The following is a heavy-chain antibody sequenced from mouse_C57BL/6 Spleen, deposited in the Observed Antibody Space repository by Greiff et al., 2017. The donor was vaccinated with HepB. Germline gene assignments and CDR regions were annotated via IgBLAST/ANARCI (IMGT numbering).Heavy chain of an antibody. CDR1: GYTFTNYW. CDR3: ARRWDDYFDY. V-gene: IGHV1-63*01. Sequence: QVHVKQSGAELVRPGTSVKMSCKASGYTFTNYWIGWAKQRPGHGLEWIGDIYPGGGYTNYNEKFKGKATLTADKSSSTAYMQFSSLTSEDSAIYYCARRWDDYFDYWGQGTTLTVSS. CDR2: IYPGGGYT. J-gene: IGHJ2*01. D-gene: IGHD4-1*01.